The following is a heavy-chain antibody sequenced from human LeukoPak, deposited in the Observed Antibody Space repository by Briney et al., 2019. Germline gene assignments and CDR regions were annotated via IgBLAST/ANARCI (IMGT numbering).Heavy chain of an antibody. D-gene: IGHD2-8*01. CDR2: IKQDGSEK. J-gene: IGHJ4*02. Sequence: PGGSLRLSRAASGFTFSSYWMSWVRQAPGKGLEWVANIKQDGSEKYYVDSVKGRFTISRDNAKNSLYLQMNSLRAEDTAVYYCAIAPKYCTNGVCRQPFDYWGQGTLVTVSS. CDR1: GFTFSSYW. V-gene: IGHV3-7*01. CDR3: AIAPKYCTNGVCRQPFDY.